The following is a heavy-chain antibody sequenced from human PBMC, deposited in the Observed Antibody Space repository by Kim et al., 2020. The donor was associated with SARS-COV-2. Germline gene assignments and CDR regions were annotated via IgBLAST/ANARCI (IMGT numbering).Heavy chain of an antibody. D-gene: IGHD3-16*01. CDR3: AKDLGSLGFGSDY. Sequence: GGSLRLSCAASGFTFTSYVMNWVRQAPGKGLEWVSANSGSGGRTYYTDSVKGRFTISRDNSKNTLYLQMNSLRAEDTALYYCAKDLGSLGFGSDYWGQGTLVIVSS. J-gene: IGHJ4*02. V-gene: IGHV3-23*01. CDR2: NSGSGGRT. CDR1: GFTFTSYV.